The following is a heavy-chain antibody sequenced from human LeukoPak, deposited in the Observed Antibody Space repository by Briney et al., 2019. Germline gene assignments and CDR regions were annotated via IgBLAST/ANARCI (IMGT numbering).Heavy chain of an antibody. Sequence: PSETLSLTCTVSGGSISSSSYYWGWIRQPPGEGLEWIGSIYYSGSTYYNPSLKSRVTISVDTSKNQFSLKLSSVTAADTAVYYCASYSSGWYRTWFDPWGQGTLVTVSS. CDR1: GGSISSSSYY. J-gene: IGHJ5*02. CDR2: IYYSGST. CDR3: ASYSSGWYRTWFDP. V-gene: IGHV4-39*01. D-gene: IGHD6-19*01.